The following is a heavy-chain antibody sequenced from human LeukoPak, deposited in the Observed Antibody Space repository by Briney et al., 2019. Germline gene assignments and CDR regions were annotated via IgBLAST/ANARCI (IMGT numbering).Heavy chain of an antibody. J-gene: IGHJ4*02. D-gene: IGHD4-17*01. CDR1: GGTFSSYA. CDR3: ARGTHDYGDYETLDY. Sequence: SVKVSCKASGGTFSSYAISWVRQAPGQGLEWMGGIIPIFGTANYAQKFQGRVTIAADESTSTAYMELSSLRSEDTAVYYCARGTHDYGDYETLDYWGQGALVTVSS. CDR2: IIPIFGTA. V-gene: IGHV1-69*01.